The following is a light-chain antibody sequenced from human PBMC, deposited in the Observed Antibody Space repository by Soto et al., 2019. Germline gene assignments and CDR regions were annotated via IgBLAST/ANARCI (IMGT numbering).Light chain of an antibody. CDR3: LQHNSYPLT. CDR2: AAS. Sequence: IQMTQSPSSLSASVLDIFTITFRASLPISNYLAWYQQKPGKAPKRLIYAASSLQSGVPSRFSGSGSGTEFTLTISSLQPEDFATYYCLQHNSYPLTFGQGTKVDIK. J-gene: IGKJ1*01. CDR1: LPISNY. V-gene: IGKV1-17*01.